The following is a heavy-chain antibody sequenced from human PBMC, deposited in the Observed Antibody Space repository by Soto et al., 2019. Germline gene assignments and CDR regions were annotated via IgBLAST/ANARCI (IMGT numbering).Heavy chain of an antibody. D-gene: IGHD2-15*01. CDR3: ARASDMKDSSSLDIVVVVAANGGAFDI. CDR1: GGSFSGYY. J-gene: IGHJ3*02. Sequence: QVQLQQWGAGLLKPSETLSLTCAVYGGSFSGYYWSWIRQPPGKGLEWIGEINHSGSTNYNPSLKIRVTISVDTSQNQFCLKLSSVTAADTAVYYCARASDMKDSSSLDIVVVVAANGGAFDIWGQVTMVTVSS. CDR2: INHSGST. V-gene: IGHV4-34*01.